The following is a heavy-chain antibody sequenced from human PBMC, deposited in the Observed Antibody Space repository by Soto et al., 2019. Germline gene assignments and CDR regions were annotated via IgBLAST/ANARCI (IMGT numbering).Heavy chain of an antibody. CDR3: ARVWTTGTDWFDP. J-gene: IGHJ5*02. D-gene: IGHD4-17*01. V-gene: IGHV4-4*02. CDR1: GGSISSSNW. CDR2: IYHSGST. Sequence: QVQLQESGPGLVKPSGTLSLTCAVSGGSISSSNWWSWVRQPPGKGLEWIGEIYHSGSTNYNPSLTSRLTILVDKSKHPLPLKLSSVTAAATAVYSCARVWTTGTDWFDPWGQGTLVTVSS.